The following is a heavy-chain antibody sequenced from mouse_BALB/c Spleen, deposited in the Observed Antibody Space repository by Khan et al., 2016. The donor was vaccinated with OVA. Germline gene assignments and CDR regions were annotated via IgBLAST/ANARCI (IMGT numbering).Heavy chain of an antibody. CDR1: GYTFSSYW. V-gene: IGHV1-9*01. J-gene: IGHJ3*01. CDR3: ASCQIYDGYYMFAY. Sequence: QVQLQQSGAELMKPGASVKISCKATGYTFSSYWIEWVKQRPGHGLEWIGEILPGSGSTNYNEKFKGKATFTADTSSNTAYMQLISLTSEDSAVYYWASCQIYDGYYMFAYWCQGTLVTVSA. CDR2: ILPGSGST. D-gene: IGHD2-3*01.